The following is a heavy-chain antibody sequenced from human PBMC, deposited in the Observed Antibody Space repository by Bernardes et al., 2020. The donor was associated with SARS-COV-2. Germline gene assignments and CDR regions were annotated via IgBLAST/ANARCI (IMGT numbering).Heavy chain of an antibody. Sequence: GGSLRLSCVASGFTFSRYSMSWVRQAPGKGLEWVASFGGSGGATYYAGSVKGRFTVSRDNPRNTLYLQMNSLGAGDTALYYCAKDRYDYADAGNSVFDFWGQGTLVTVSS. CDR2: FGGSGGAT. J-gene: IGHJ4*02. D-gene: IGHD4-17*01. V-gene: IGHV3-23*01. CDR3: AKDRYDYADAGNSVFDF. CDR1: GFTFSRYS.